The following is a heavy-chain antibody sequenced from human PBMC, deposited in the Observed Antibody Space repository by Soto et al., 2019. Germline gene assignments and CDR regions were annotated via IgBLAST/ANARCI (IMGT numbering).Heavy chain of an antibody. CDR2: ISSNGGST. CDR3: ARGHIAARTVPFDI. J-gene: IGHJ3*02. D-gene: IGHD6-6*01. Sequence: GGSLRLSCAASGFTFSSYAMHWVRQAPGKGLEYVSAISSNGGSTYYANSVKGRFTISRDNSKSTLYLQMGSLRAEDMAVYYCARGHIAARTVPFDIWGQGTMVTVSS. V-gene: IGHV3-64*01. CDR1: GFTFSSYA.